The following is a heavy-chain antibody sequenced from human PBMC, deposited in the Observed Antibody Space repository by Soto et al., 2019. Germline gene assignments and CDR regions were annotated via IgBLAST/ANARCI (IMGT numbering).Heavy chain of an antibody. CDR1: GDSVSSYSVV. D-gene: IGHD2-8*01. V-gene: IGHV6-1*01. J-gene: IGHJ5*01. CDR3: ARLIGNSWLDC. CDR2: TYYRSKWYS. Sequence: SQTLSLTCAISGDSVSSYSVVWNWIRQSPSGGLEWLGRTYYRSKWYSEYAISVQSRITVNADTSKNQVSLQLDSVTPDDTAVYYCARLIGNSWLDCRGQGTLVTVSS.